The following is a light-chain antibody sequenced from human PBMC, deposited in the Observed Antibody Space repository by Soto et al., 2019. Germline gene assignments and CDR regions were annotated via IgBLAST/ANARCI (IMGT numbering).Light chain of an antibody. CDR3: QQRSNWPPSLT. Sequence: EIVLTQSPATLSLSPGERATLSCRASQSVSSYLAWYQHKPGQAPRLLIYDASNRATGIPARFSGSGSGTDFTLPISSLEPEDVAVYYCQQRSNWPPSLTFGGGTKVEIK. CDR1: QSVSSY. J-gene: IGKJ4*01. V-gene: IGKV3-11*01. CDR2: DAS.